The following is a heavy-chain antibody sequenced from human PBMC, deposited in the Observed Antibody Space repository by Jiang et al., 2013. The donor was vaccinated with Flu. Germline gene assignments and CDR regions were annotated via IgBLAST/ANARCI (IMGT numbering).Heavy chain of an antibody. D-gene: IGHD2-2*01. J-gene: IGHJ3*01. CDR1: GGILKNDA. CDR2: FVPSLGVT. CDR3: ARDRGSMPPET. Sequence: QLVESGAEVKKSGSSVRISCYTSGGILKNDAFSWVRQVPGQGLEWLGRFVPSLGVTNYVERFQGRVTINADKATNTIYVDVTSLTSEDTGIYYCARDRGSMPPETWGQGTMVTVSS. V-gene: IGHV1-69*09.